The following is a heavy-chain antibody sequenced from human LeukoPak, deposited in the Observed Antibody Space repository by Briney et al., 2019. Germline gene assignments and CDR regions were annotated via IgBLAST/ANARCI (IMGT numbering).Heavy chain of an antibody. CDR1: GYTFTGYY. J-gene: IGHJ4*02. D-gene: IGHD1-26*01. CDR2: INPNNGVT. CDR3: VREITRATTYFDS. Sequence: VASVKVSCKASGYTFTGYYIHWVRQAPGQGLEWMGQINPNNGVTNYAQKFPGRVTLTRDTSIGTAYMELSSLRSDDTAMYYCVREITRATTYFDSWGQGTLVTVSP. V-gene: IGHV1-2*06.